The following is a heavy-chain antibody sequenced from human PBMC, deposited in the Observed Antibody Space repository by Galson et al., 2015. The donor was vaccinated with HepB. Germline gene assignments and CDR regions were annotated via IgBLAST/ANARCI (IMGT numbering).Heavy chain of an antibody. CDR1: GYTLTELS. D-gene: IGHD2-2*01. CDR2: FDPEDGET. V-gene: IGHV1-24*01. CDR3: ATGTLPSKSIVVVPAVNFDY. Sequence: SVKVSCKVSGYTLTELSMHWVRQAPGKGLEWMGGFDPEDGETIYAQKFQGRVTMTEDTSTDTAYMELSSLRSEDTAVYYCATGTLPSKSIVVVPAVNFDYWGQGTLVTVSS. J-gene: IGHJ4*02.